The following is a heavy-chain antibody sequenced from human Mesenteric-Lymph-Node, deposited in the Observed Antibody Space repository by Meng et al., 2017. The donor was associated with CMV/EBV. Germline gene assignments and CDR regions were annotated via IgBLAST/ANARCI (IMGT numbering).Heavy chain of an antibody. CDR3: ARESMVPVSRYYFYVMDV. D-gene: IGHD2-15*01. CDR2: ISYSGSP. CDR1: SSASYY. Sequence: SSASYYWSWVRQPPGKGLEWIGYISYSGSPNYNPSLKSRVTVTVDTSKNQFSLRLSSVTAADTAVYYCARESMVPVSRYYFYVMDVWGQGTTVTVSS. J-gene: IGHJ6*02. V-gene: IGHV4-61*01.